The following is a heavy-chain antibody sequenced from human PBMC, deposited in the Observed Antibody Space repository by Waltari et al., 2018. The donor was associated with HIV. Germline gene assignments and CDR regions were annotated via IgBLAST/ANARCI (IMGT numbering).Heavy chain of an antibody. D-gene: IGHD5-12*01. CDR1: GGSLRNGSYY. CDR3: ARGRFEGYILYYYYGMDV. Sequence: QVQLQESGPGLVQPSQTLSLTCPVPGGSLRNGSYYWNCHRQPAGKGLEWIGRIYSSGNTNYNPSLKSRVTISVDTSKNQFSLKLSSVTAADTAVYYCARGRFEGYILYYYYGMDVWGQGTTVSVSS. CDR2: IYSSGNT. V-gene: IGHV4-61*02. J-gene: IGHJ6*02.